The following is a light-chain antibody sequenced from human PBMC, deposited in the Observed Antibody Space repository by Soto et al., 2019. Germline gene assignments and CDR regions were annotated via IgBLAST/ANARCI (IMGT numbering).Light chain of an antibody. J-gene: IGKJ4*01. Sequence: EVVLIQSPATLSLSPGEGATLSCRASQRVSNSLGWYQQNPGQAPRLLIYDASKRATGIPARFSGSGSGTDFTLTISSLEPEDFAVYYCQQRSNWPLTFGGGTKVEIK. CDR3: QQRSNWPLT. CDR2: DAS. V-gene: IGKV3-11*01. CDR1: QRVSNS.